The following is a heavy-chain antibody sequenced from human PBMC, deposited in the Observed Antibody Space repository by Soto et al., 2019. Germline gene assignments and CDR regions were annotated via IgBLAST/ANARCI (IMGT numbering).Heavy chain of an antibody. J-gene: IGHJ4*02. Sequence: ASVKVSCKASGYTVTSYGVSGVRQAPGQGLEWMGWISAYNGNTNYAQKLQGRVTMTTDTSTSTAYMELRSLRSDDTAVYYCARALYNWNYPYYFDYWGQGTLVTVSS. CDR2: ISAYNGNT. CDR3: ARALYNWNYPYYFDY. CDR1: GYTVTSYG. D-gene: IGHD1-7*01. V-gene: IGHV1-18*01.